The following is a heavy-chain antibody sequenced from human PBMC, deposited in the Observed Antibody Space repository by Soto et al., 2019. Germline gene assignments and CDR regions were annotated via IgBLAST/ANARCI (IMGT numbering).Heavy chain of an antibody. Sequence: GAPVKVSCRASGGTFSSYAISWVRQAPGQGLEWMGGIIPIFGTANYAQRFQGRVTITADKSTSTAYMELSSLRSEDTAVYYCARESHDIVVVPATVLGPFTWFDPWGQGTLVTVSS. J-gene: IGHJ5*02. D-gene: IGHD2-2*01. CDR2: IIPIFGTA. CDR1: GGTFSSYA. V-gene: IGHV1-69*06. CDR3: ARESHDIVVVPATVLGPFTWFDP.